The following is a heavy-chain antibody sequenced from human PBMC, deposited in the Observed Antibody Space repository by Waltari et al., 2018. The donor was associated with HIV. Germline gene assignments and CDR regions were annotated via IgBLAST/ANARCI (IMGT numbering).Heavy chain of an antibody. V-gene: IGHV3-53*01. CDR1: GFTVSSHY. Sequence: EVQLVESGGGLIQPGGSLRLSCAASGFTVSSHYMSWVRQAPGKGLELVSVIYSSGKTYYADSVKGRFTISRDNSKNTLYLQMNRLRVEDTAVYYCDMYYYDSSGYSAAVWGQGTTVTVSS. J-gene: IGHJ6*02. CDR2: IYSSGKT. CDR3: DMYYYDSSGYSAAV. D-gene: IGHD3-22*01.